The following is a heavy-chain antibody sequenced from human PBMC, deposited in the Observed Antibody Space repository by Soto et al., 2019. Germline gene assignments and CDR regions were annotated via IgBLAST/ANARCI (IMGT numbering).Heavy chain of an antibody. Sequence: GGSLRLSCAASGFTFSNAWMSWVRQAPGKGLEWVGRIKSKTDGGTTDYAAPVKGRFTISRDDSKNTLYLQMNSLKTEDTAVYYCTSEDIVLMVYATTGWYFDLWGRGTLVTVSS. D-gene: IGHD2-8*01. CDR3: TSEDIVLMVYATTGWYFDL. J-gene: IGHJ2*01. V-gene: IGHV3-15*01. CDR2: IKSKTDGGTT. CDR1: GFTFSNAW.